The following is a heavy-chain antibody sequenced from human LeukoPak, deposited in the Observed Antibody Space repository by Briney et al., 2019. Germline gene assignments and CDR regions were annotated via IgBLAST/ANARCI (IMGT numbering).Heavy chain of an antibody. CDR1: GGTFSSYA. Sequence: ASVKVSCKASGGTFSSYAISWVRQAPGQGLECMGGIIPIFGTANYAQKFQGRVTITADESTSTAYMELSSLRSEDTAVYYCARGLGYCSGSSCYGDYYYGMDVWGKGTTVTVSS. CDR2: IIPIFGTA. J-gene: IGHJ6*04. V-gene: IGHV1-69*13. CDR3: ARGLGYCSGSSCYGDYYYGMDV. D-gene: IGHD2-15*01.